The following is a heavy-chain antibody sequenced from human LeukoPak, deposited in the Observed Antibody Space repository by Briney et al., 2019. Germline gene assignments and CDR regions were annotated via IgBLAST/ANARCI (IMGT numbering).Heavy chain of an antibody. D-gene: IGHD4-11*01. V-gene: IGHV3-49*04. CDR1: GFTFADYA. Sequence: PGGSLRLSCTASGFTFADYAMSWVRQAPGKGLEWVGFIRTKTYGGTPDYAASVKGRFTMSRDDSKSIAYLQMNSLKTEDTAVYYCARGARVDFMTTVIRWGQGTLVTVSS. CDR3: ARGARVDFMTTVIR. CDR2: IRTKTYGGTP. J-gene: IGHJ4*02.